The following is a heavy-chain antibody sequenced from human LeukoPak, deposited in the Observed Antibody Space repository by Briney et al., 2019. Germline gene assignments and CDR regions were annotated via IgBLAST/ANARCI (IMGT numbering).Heavy chain of an antibody. CDR1: GFTFSSYS. V-gene: IGHV3-21*01. D-gene: IGHD3-22*01. Sequence: GGSLRLSCAAAGFTFSSYSMNWVRQAPGKGLEWVSSISSSSSYIYYADSVKGRFTISRDDAKNSLYLQMNSLRAEDTAVYYCGRKSSGYYYDYWGQGTLVTVSS. CDR3: GRKSSGYYYDY. CDR2: ISSSSSYI. J-gene: IGHJ4*02.